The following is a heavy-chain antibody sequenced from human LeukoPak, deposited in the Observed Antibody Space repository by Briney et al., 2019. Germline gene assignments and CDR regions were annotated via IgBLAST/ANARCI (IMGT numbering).Heavy chain of an antibody. CDR2: IYYSGST. D-gene: IGHD3-22*01. Sequence: PSETLSLTCTVSGGSISSYYWSWIRQPPGKGLEWIGSIYYSGSTYYNSSLKSRITISVDTSKNQFSLTLTSVTAADTAVYYCASDRSGLSFCFWGQGTLVTVSS. J-gene: IGHJ4*02. CDR1: GGSISSYY. CDR3: ASDRSGLSFCF. V-gene: IGHV4-59*05.